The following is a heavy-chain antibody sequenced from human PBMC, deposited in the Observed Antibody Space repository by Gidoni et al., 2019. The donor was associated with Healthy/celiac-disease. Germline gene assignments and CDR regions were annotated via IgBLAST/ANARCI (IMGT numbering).Heavy chain of an antibody. V-gene: IGHV7-4-1*01. D-gene: IGHD6-13*01. J-gene: IGHJ6*02. CDR3: ARAEYSSSWYAVYYYYDGMDV. CDR1: GSTFTRYA. Sequence: QVQLVQSGSELTQPGASVQVSCKASGSTFTRYAMHWVRQAPGQGLEWMGWINTNTGNPTYAQGFTGRFVVSLDTSVSTAYLQICSLKAEDTAVYYCARAEYSSSWYAVYYYYDGMDVWGQGTTVTVSS. CDR2: INTNTGNP.